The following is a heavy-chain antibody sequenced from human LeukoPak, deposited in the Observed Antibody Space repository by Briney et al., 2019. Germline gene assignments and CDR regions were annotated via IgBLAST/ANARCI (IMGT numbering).Heavy chain of an antibody. CDR2: IHHSGRT. CDR1: GGSISNTKW. D-gene: IGHD1-14*01. CDR3: SRAGTGFNIPGAY. V-gene: IGHV4-4*02. Sequence: PSETLSLTCAVSGGSISNTKWWSWVRQPPGKGLEWIGEIHHSGRTNYNPSLKSRVAISVDKSKNQFSLKLTSVTAADTAVYYCSRAGTGFNIPGAYWGQGTLVTVSS. J-gene: IGHJ4*02.